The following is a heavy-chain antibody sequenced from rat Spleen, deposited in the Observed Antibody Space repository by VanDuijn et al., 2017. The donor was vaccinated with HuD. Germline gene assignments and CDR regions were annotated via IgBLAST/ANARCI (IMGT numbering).Heavy chain of an antibody. CDR2: VNSAGST. CDR3: ARAGWDDFDY. Sequence: EVQLQESGPGLVKPSQSLSLTCSVTGYSITSSYRWNWIRKFPGNKLEWMGYVNSAGSTNYNPSLKSRISITRDTSKNQFFLQENSVTTEDTATYYCARAGWDDFDYWGQGTLVTVSS. J-gene: IGHJ3*01. D-gene: IGHD5-1*01. CDR1: GYSITSSYR. V-gene: IGHV3-3*01.